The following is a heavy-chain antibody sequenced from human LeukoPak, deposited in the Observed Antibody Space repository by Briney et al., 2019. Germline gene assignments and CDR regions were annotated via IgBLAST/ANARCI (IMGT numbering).Heavy chain of an antibody. Sequence: SETLSLTCTVSGGSISSYYWRWIRQPPGKGLEWIGYIYYSGSTNYNPSLKSRVTISVDTSKNQFSLKLSSVTAADTAVYYCARGGSSGYYNLYYFDYWGQGTLVTVSS. CDR3: ARGGSSGYYNLYYFDY. V-gene: IGHV4-59*01. CDR2: IYYSGST. D-gene: IGHD3-22*01. CDR1: GGSISSYY. J-gene: IGHJ4*02.